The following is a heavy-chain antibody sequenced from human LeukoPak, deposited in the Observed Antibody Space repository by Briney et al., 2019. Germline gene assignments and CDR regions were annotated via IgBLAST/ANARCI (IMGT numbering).Heavy chain of an antibody. D-gene: IGHD3-9*01. J-gene: IGHJ4*02. CDR1: GGSFSGYY. CDR2: INHSGST. CDR3: ARRRLRYFDFDY. Sequence: SETLSLTCTVYGGSFSGYYWSWIRQPPGKGLEWIGEINHSGSTNYNPSLKSRVTISVDTSKNQFSLKLSSVTAADTAVYYCARRRLRYFDFDYWGQGTLVTVSS. V-gene: IGHV4-34*01.